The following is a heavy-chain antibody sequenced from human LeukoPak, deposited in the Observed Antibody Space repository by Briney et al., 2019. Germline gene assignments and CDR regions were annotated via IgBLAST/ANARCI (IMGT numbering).Heavy chain of an antibody. CDR2: ISTGGST. D-gene: IGHD6-13*01. J-gene: IGHJ4*02. Sequence: PSETLSLTCTVSGGSMRNYFWNWVRQPAGEGLEWIGRISTGGSTDYNPSLESRLTMSVDTSKNQFSLRLNSVTAADTAVYYCARDGSSSWPFDFWGQGTLVTVSS. CDR3: ARDGSSSWPFDF. CDR1: GGSMRNYF. V-gene: IGHV4-4*07.